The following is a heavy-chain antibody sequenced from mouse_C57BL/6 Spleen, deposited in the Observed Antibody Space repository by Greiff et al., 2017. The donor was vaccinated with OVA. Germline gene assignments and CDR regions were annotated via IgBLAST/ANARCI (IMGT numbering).Heavy chain of an antibody. CDR2: IWSGGST. CDR3: ARNPYYYGSSLWYFDV. CDR1: GFSLTSYG. J-gene: IGHJ1*03. D-gene: IGHD1-1*01. Sequence: VKLMESGPGPVQPSQSLSITCTVSGFSLTSYGVHWVRQSPGKGLEWLGVIWSGGSTDYNAAFISRLSISKDNSKSQVFFKMNSLQADDTARYYCARNPYYYGSSLWYFDVWGTGTTVTVSS. V-gene: IGHV2-2*01.